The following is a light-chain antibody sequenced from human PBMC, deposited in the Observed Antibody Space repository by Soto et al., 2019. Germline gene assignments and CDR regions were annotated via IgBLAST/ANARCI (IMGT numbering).Light chain of an antibody. Sequence: QSALTQPASVSGSPGQSITISCTGTTSDVAAYNYVSWYQQRPGKVPKLMIYDVSRRPSGVSDRFSGSKSGNTASLTISGLQAEDEADYYCSSYTTFTTVVFGGGTKLTVL. CDR3: SSYTTFTTVV. J-gene: IGLJ2*01. V-gene: IGLV2-14*01. CDR2: DVS. CDR1: TSDVAAYNY.